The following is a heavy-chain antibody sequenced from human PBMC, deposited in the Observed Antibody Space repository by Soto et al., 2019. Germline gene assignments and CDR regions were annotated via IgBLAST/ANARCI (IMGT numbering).Heavy chain of an antibody. V-gene: IGHV4-4*02. CDR3: ASSGPSSGWQDGFDY. Sequence: PSETLSLTCAVSGGSISSSNWWSWVRQPPGRGLEWIGEIYHSGSTNYNPSLKSRVTISVDKSKNQFSLKLSSVTAADTAVYYCASSGPSSGWQDGFDYWAQGTLVTVSS. D-gene: IGHD6-19*01. CDR1: GGSISSSNW. J-gene: IGHJ4*02. CDR2: IYHSGST.